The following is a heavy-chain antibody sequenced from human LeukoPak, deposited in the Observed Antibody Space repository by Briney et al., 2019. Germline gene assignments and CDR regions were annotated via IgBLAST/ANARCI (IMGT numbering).Heavy chain of an antibody. CDR2: ISGSGGST. CDR3: AKVRGYYDILTGYHHWFDP. CDR1: GFTFSSYG. V-gene: IGHV3-23*01. J-gene: IGHJ5*02. D-gene: IGHD3-9*01. Sequence: GGSLRLSCAASGFTFSSYGMSWVRQAPGKGLEWVSAISGSGGSTYYADSVKGRFTISRGNSKNTLYLQMNSLRAEDTAVYYCAKVRGYYDILTGYHHWFDPWGQGTLVTVSS.